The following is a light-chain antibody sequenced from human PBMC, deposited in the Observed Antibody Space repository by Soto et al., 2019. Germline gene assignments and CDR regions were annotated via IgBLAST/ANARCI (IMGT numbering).Light chain of an antibody. CDR1: LNVATN. CDR3: HQYNTGLRT. CDR2: GAS. V-gene: IGKV3-15*01. Sequence: TVMTQSPATLSISPGDRAALSCRASLNVATNMAWYQQKPGQAPRLLIYGASIRATGVPARFTGSGSGTEFTLTSNNLQSEDFAVYYCHQYNTGLRTFGRGTRVEV. J-gene: IGKJ1*01.